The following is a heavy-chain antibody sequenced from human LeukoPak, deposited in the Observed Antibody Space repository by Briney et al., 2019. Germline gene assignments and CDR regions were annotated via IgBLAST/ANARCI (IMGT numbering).Heavy chain of an antibody. CDR1: GFTFSSYA. V-gene: IGHV3-23*01. Sequence: GGSLRLSCAASGFTFSSYAMNWVRQAPGMGLEWVSGISGSGGSTYYADSVKGRFTISRDNAKNTQYLQMNSLRVEDTALYYCARDQASSGYPTNFAYWGQGTLVTVSS. D-gene: IGHD6-19*01. CDR3: ARDQASSGYPTNFAY. J-gene: IGHJ4*02. CDR2: ISGSGGST.